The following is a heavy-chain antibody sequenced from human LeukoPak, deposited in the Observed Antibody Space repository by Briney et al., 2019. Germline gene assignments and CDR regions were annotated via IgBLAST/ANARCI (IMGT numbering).Heavy chain of an antibody. CDR1: GGSFSGYY. CDR3: ARLLGCCSGGSCI. J-gene: IGHJ4*02. CDR2: INHSGST. D-gene: IGHD2-15*01. V-gene: IGHV4-34*01. Sequence: PSETLSLTCAVYGGSFSGYYWSWIRQPPGKGLEWIGEINHSGSTNYNPSLKSRVAISVDTSKNQFSLKLSSVTAADTAVYYCARLLGCCSGGSCIWGQGTLVAVSS.